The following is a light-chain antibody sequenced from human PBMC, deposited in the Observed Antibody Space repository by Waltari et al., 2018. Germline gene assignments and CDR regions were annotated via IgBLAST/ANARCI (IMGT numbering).Light chain of an antibody. CDR3: QVWDSTDLVV. CDR2: NDN. V-gene: IGLV3-21*02. Sequence: SYVLTQPPSVSVAPGQTARITCRGNSVGSKSVPWYQQQPGQAPVLVVYNDNDRPSGIPERFSGSNSGNTATLTISRVEVGDEADYFCQVWDSTDLVVFGGGTKLTVL. J-gene: IGLJ2*01. CDR1: SVGSKS.